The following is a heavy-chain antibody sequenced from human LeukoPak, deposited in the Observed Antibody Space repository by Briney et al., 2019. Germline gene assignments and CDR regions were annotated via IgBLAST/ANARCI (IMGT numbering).Heavy chain of an antibody. D-gene: IGHD3-10*01. Sequence: PSETLSLTCTVSGGSISSYYWSWIRQPAGKGLEWIGRIYTSGSTNYNPSLKSRVTMSVDTSKNQFSLKLSSVTAADTAVYYCARAGGLLWFAELYPGFDYWGQGTLVTVSS. CDR1: GGSISSYY. V-gene: IGHV4-4*07. CDR2: IYTSGST. J-gene: IGHJ4*02. CDR3: ARAGGLLWFAELYPGFDY.